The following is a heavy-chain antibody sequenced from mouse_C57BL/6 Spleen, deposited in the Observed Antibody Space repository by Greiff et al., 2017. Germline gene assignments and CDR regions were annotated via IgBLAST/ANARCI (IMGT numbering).Heavy chain of an antibody. J-gene: IGHJ3*01. V-gene: IGHV14-2*01. CDR1: GFNIKDYY. Sequence: DVKLQESGAELVKPGASVKLSCTASGFNIKDYYMHWVKQRTEQGLEWIGRIDPEDGETKYAPKFQGKATITADTSANTAYLQLSSLTSEDTAVYYCARSGPTRYYYGSSYGVYWGQGTLVTVSA. CDR2: IDPEDGET. CDR3: ARSGPTRYYYGSSYGVY. D-gene: IGHD1-1*01.